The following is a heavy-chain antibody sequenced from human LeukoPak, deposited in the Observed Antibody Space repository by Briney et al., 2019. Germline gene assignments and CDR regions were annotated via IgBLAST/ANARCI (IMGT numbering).Heavy chain of an antibody. Sequence: QPGGSLRLSCAASGFTFSSYAMSWVRQAPGKGLEWVSAISGSGGSTYYADSVKGRFTISRDNSKNTLYLQMNSLRAEDTAVYYCAKDALGYCSSGSCPGSDWGQGTLVTVSS. CDR2: ISGSGGST. D-gene: IGHD2-15*01. V-gene: IGHV3-23*01. CDR1: GFTFSSYA. CDR3: AKDALGYCSSGSCPGSD. J-gene: IGHJ4*02.